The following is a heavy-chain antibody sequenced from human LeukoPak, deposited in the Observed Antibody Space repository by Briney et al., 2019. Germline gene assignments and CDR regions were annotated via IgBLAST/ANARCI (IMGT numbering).Heavy chain of an antibody. CDR1: GGSISSGYY. V-gene: IGHV4-38-2*02. D-gene: IGHD3-22*01. J-gene: IGHJ4*02. CDR3: ARVTGYMIEDYFDY. CDR2: LSHSGST. Sequence: SQTLSLTCTVSGGSISSGYYWGWIRQPPGKGLEWIGSLSHSGSTYYNPSLKSRVTISVDTSKNQFSLRLSSVTAADTAVYYCARVTGYMIEDYFDYWGQGTQVTVSS.